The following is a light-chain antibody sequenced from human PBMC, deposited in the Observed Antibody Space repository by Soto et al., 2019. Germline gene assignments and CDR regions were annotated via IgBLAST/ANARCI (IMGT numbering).Light chain of an antibody. V-gene: IGKV1-9*01. CDR2: AAS. CDR1: QGISSY. Sequence: IQLTQSPSSLSASVGDRVTITCRASQGISSYLAWYQQKPGKAPKLLIYAASTSQRGVPSRFSGSGSGTDFTLTISSLQPEDFATYYCQQLNSYPRTFGQGTKLEIK. J-gene: IGKJ2*01. CDR3: QQLNSYPRT.